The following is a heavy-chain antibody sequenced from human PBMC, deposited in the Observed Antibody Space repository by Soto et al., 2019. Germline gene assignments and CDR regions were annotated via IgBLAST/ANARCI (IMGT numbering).Heavy chain of an antibody. Sequence: GGSLRLSCAASGRTFSSYAMSWVRQAPGKGLEWVSSISFGGDNTYYADSVKGRFTISRDNSNNTVYLQMNSLRAEDTAVYYCAKYPSVKYYWGQGTLVTSPQ. D-gene: IGHD4-4*01. CDR2: ISFGGDNT. CDR1: GRTFSSYA. CDR3: AKYPSVKYY. V-gene: IGHV3-23*01. J-gene: IGHJ4*02.